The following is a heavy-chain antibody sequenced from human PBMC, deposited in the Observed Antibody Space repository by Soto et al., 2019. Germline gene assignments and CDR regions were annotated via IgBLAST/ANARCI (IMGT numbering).Heavy chain of an antibody. CDR3: ARKSPSSSSFNFDY. J-gene: IGHJ4*02. CDR2: INAGNGNT. Sequence: QVQLVQSGAEVKKPGASVKVSCKASGYTFTSYAMHWVRQAPGQRLEWMGWINAGNGNTKYSQKFQGRVTITRDTSASTAYMELSSLRSEDTAVYYCARKSPSSSSFNFDYWGQGTLVTVSS. CDR1: GYTFTSYA. V-gene: IGHV1-3*01. D-gene: IGHD6-6*01.